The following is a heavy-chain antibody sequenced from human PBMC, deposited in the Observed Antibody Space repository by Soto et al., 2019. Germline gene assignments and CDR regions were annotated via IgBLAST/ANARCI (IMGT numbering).Heavy chain of an antibody. CDR2: INAGNGNT. Sequence: ASVKVSCKASGYTFTSYAMHWLRQAPGQRLEWMGWINAGNGNTKYSQKFQGRVTITMDTSASTAYMELSSLRSEDTAVYYCARDMSRGYDFWSGSINWFDPWGQGTLVTVSS. D-gene: IGHD3-3*01. J-gene: IGHJ5*02. CDR3: ARDMSRGYDFWSGSINWFDP. CDR1: GYTFTSYA. V-gene: IGHV1-3*01.